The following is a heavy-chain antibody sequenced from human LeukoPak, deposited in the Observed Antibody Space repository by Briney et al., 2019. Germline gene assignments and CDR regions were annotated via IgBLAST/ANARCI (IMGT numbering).Heavy chain of an antibody. J-gene: IGHJ4*02. V-gene: IGHV4-34*01. Sequence: ETLSLTCAVYGGSFSGYYWSWIRQPPGKGLEWIGEINHSGSTNYNPSLKSRVTISVDTSKNQFSLKLGSVTAADTTVYYCARAPSYSSGNDYWGQGTLVTVSS. CDR2: INHSGST. CDR3: ARAPSYSSGNDY. CDR1: GGSFSGYY. D-gene: IGHD6-19*01.